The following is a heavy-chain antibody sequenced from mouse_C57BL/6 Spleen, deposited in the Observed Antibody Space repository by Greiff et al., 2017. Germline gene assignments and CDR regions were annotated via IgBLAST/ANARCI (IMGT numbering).Heavy chain of an antibody. D-gene: IGHD4-1*01. CDR2: INPGSGGT. J-gene: IGHJ2*01. CDR1: GYAFTNYL. CDR3: ARGVGTGFDY. V-gene: IGHV1-54*01. Sequence: VQLQQSGAELVRPGTSVKVSCKASGYAFTNYLLEWVKQRPGQGLEWIGVINPGSGGTNYTEKFKGKATLTADKSSSTAYMQLSSLTSEDSAVYFCARGVGTGFDYWGQGTTLTVSS.